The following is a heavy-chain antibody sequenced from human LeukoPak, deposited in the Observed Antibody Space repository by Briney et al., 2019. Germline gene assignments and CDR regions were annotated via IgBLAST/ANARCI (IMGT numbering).Heavy chain of an antibody. Sequence: ASVKVSCKASGYTFTSCYMHWVRQAHGQGLEWMGIINPSGGSTSYAQKFQGRVTMTRDTSTSTVYMELSSLRSEDTAVYYCARNPILRPYGMDVWGQGTTVTVSS. D-gene: IGHD1-26*01. CDR2: INPSGGST. CDR1: GYTFTSCY. CDR3: ARNPILRPYGMDV. J-gene: IGHJ6*02. V-gene: IGHV1-46*01.